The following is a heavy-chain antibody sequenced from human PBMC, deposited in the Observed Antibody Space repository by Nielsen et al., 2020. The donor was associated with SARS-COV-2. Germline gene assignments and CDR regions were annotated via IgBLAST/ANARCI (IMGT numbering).Heavy chain of an antibody. V-gene: IGHV4-30-4*01. Sequence: SWVRQPPGKGLEWIGYIYYSGSTYYNPSLKSRVTISVDTSKNQFSLKLTSVTAADTAVYYCARMVYDYGPSSWYFDVWGRGALVTVSS. D-gene: IGHD3-16*01. CDR2: IYYSGST. CDR3: ARMVYDYGPSSWYFDV. J-gene: IGHJ2*01.